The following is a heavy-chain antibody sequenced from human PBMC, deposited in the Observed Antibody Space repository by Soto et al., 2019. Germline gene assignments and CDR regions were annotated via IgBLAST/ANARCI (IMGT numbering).Heavy chain of an antibody. J-gene: IGHJ4*02. Sequence: EVLLLESGGGLVQPGGSLRLSCAASGFTFNTFAMTWVRQAPGKGLEWVSALSGSGSLSYYADSVKGRFTISRDNSTNTMYLQRNNLRVDETAVYFCTRDRGGALDSWGQGTLVTVSS. CDR2: LSGSGSLS. V-gene: IGHV3-23*01. CDR3: TRDRGGALDS. D-gene: IGHD2-15*01. CDR1: GFTFNTFA.